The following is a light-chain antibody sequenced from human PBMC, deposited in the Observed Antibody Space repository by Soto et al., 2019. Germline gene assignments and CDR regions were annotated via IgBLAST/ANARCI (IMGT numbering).Light chain of an antibody. J-gene: IGLJ3*02. CDR1: SGHSSHA. CDR2: LNSDGSH. Sequence: QSVLTQSPSASASLGASVKLTCTLSSGHSSHAIAWHQQQPEKGPRYLMKLNSDGSHSKGDGIPDRFSGSSSGAERYLTISSLQSEDEADYYCQTWGTGIHWVFGGGTKLTVL. V-gene: IGLV4-69*01. CDR3: QTWGTGIHWV.